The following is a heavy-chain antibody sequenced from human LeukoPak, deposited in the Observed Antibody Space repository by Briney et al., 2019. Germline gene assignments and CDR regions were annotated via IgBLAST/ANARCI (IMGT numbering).Heavy chain of an antibody. J-gene: IGHJ6*02. CDR3: ARSIVVVITPPAYYYGMDV. V-gene: IGHV4-34*01. CDR1: GGSFSGYY. Sequence: SETLSLTCAVYGGSFSGYYWSWIRQPPGKGLEWIGEINHSGSTNYNPSLKSRVTISVDTSKNQFSLKLSSVTAADTAVYYCARSIVVVITPPAYYYGMDVWGQGTTVTVSS. D-gene: IGHD3-22*01. CDR2: INHSGST.